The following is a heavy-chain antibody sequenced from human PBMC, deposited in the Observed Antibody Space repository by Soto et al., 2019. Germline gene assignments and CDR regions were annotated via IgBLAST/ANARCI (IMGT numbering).Heavy chain of an antibody. CDR2: ISYDGSNK. J-gene: IGHJ2*01. V-gene: IGHV3-30-3*01. CDR1: GFTFSSYA. Sequence: PGGSLRLSCAASGFTFSSYAMHWVRQAPGKGLEWVAVISYDGSNKYYADSVKGRFTISRDNSKNTLYLQMNSLRAEDTAVYYCARGGYSGYDSPWYFDLWGRGTLVTVSS. D-gene: IGHD5-12*01. CDR3: ARGGYSGYDSPWYFDL.